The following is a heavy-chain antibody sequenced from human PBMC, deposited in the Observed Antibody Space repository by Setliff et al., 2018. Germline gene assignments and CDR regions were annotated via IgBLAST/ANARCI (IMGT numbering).Heavy chain of an antibody. CDR2: ISA. V-gene: IGHV1-18*01. CDR1: GYTFTSYG. J-gene: IGHJ4*02. CDR3: ARGPLGFVVVPAAAKFDS. Sequence: ASVKVSCKASGYTFTSYGINWVRQAPGQGLEWMGWISAYAQKFQGRVTMTADTPTSTAYMELRSLRSDDTAVYYCARGPLGFVVVPAAAKFDSWGQGTLVTVSS. D-gene: IGHD2-2*01.